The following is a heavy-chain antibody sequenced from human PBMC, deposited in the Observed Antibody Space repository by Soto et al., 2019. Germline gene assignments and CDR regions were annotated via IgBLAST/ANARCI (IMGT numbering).Heavy chain of an antibody. D-gene: IGHD3-10*01. CDR1: GFTFSSYA. V-gene: IGHV3-30-3*01. CDR2: ISYDGSNK. Sequence: QVQLVESGGGVVQPGRSLRLSCAASGFTFSSYAMHWVRQAPGKGLEWVAVISYDGSNKYYADSVKGRFTISRDNSKNTLYLQMNSLRAEDTAVYYCARGSRGSDYYYYYGMDVWGQGTTVTVSS. CDR3: ARGSRGSDYYYYYGMDV. J-gene: IGHJ6*02.